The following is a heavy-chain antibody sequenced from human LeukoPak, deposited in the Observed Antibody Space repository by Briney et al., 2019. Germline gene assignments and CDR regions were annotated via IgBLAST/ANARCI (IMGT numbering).Heavy chain of an antibody. J-gene: IGHJ4*02. CDR2: ISSSSSTI. Sequence: PGGSLRLSCAASGFTFSSYEMNWVRQAPGKGLEWVSYISSSSSTIYYADSVKGRFTISRDNAKYPLYLQMNSLRAEDTAVYFCARLGYSNDGAEYWGQGALVTVSS. D-gene: IGHD6-13*01. V-gene: IGHV3-48*03. CDR1: GFTFSSYE. CDR3: ARLGYSNDGAEY.